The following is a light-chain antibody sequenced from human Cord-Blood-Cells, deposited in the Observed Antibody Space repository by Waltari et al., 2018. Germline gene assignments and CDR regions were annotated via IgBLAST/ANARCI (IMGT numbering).Light chain of an antibody. CDR3: QQYNSYPPLT. CDR2: AAS. J-gene: IGKJ4*01. CDR1: QGISNY. Sequence: DMQIPQSPTSLSASVDDRVTITCRASQGISNYLAWFQQNPVKAPKSLIYAASRLQSGVPSKFSVSGSGTDFTLTIISLQPEDFATYYCQQYNSYPPLTFGVGTNVEIK. V-gene: IGKV1-16*02.